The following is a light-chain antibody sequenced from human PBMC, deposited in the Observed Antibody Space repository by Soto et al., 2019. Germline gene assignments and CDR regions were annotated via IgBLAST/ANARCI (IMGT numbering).Light chain of an antibody. J-gene: IGKJ3*01. Sequence: DLQMTQSPSSVSASVGDRITITCRASQTISSWLAWYQQKPGKAPKLLIYGAFILQGGVPSRFSGSGSGTDFTLTISSLQPEDFATYYCQQANSFPFTFGPGTKVDIK. V-gene: IGKV1-12*01. CDR1: QTISSW. CDR2: GAF. CDR3: QQANSFPFT.